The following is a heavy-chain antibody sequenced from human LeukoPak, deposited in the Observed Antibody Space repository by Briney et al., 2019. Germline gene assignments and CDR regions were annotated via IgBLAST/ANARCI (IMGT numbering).Heavy chain of an antibody. D-gene: IGHD3-10*01. Sequence: SETLSLTCTVSGGSISSYYWSWIRQPPGKGLEWIGYIYYSGSTNYNPPLKSRVTISVDTSKNQFSLKLSSVTAADTAVYYCARSSRVDAFDIWGQGTMVTVSS. CDR3: ARSSRVDAFDI. CDR2: IYYSGST. V-gene: IGHV4-59*01. CDR1: GGSISSYY. J-gene: IGHJ3*02.